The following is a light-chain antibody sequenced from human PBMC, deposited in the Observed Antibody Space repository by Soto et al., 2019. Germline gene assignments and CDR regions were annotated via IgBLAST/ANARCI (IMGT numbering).Light chain of an antibody. J-gene: IGKJ1*01. V-gene: IGKV1-5*03. CDR1: QTISSW. CDR3: QHYNSYSEA. CDR2: KAS. Sequence: DIQMNQAPSTLSGSVGDRVTITCRASQTISSWLAWYQQKPGKAPKLLIYKASTLKRGVPSRFSGSGSGTEFTLTISSLQPDDFSTYYCQHYNSYSEAFGQGNKVELK.